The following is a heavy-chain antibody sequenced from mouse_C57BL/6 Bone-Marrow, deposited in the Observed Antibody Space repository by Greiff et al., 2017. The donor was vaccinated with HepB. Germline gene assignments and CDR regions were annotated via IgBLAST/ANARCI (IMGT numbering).Heavy chain of an antibody. J-gene: IGHJ3*01. CDR3: ARHAYYSPY. CDR2: ISSGGSYT. D-gene: IGHD2-12*01. V-gene: IGHV5-6*01. Sequence: EVQLVESGGDLVKPRGPLKLSCAASGFTFSSYGMSWVRQTPDKRLEWVATISSGGSYTYYPDSVKGRFTISRDNAKNTLYLQMSSLKSEDTAMYYCARHAYYSPYWGQGTLVTVSA. CDR1: GFTFSSYG.